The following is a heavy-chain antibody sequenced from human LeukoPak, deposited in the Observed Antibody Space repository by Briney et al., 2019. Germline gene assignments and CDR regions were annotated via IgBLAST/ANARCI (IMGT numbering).Heavy chain of an antibody. CDR1: GFTFSRHW. Sequence: PSGCLRLSCAPSGFTFSRHWMSSVRQAPGKVPGWVPNIKQDGSQRYYVDSVKGRFTISRDNARNSLYLQRNSRRAEDAAVYYWARGGGETSDFDYWGQGTLVTVSS. CDR3: ARGGGETSDFDY. D-gene: IGHD3-10*01. V-gene: IGHV3-7*01. CDR2: IKQDGSQR. J-gene: IGHJ4*02.